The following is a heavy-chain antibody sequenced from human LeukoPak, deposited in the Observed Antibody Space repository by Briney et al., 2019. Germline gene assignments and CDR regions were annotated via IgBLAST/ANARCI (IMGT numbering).Heavy chain of an antibody. CDR1: GLTFSSYE. D-gene: IGHD5-24*01. J-gene: IGHJ4*02. CDR3: ARGREVEFDS. CDR2: IRSDGGAT. Sequence: PGGSLRLSCAASGLTFSSYEMNWVRQAPGKGLEYVSGIRSDGGATYYADSVKGRFTISRDNSKNTLSLQMGGLRAEDMAVYYCARGREVEFDSWGQGTLVTVSS. V-gene: IGHV3-64*02.